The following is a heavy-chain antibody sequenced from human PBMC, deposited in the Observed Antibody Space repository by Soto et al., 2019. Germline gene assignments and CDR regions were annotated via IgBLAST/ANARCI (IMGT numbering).Heavy chain of an antibody. D-gene: IGHD2-8*01. CDR1: GGSISSYY. Sequence: SETLSLTCTVSGGSISSYYWSWIRQPAGKGLEWIGRIYTSGSTNYNPSLKSRVTMSVDTSKNQFSLKLSSVTAADTAVYYCAGGRYCTNGVCLEGVYYWGQGTLVTVSS. CDR2: IYTSGST. CDR3: AGGRYCTNGVCLEGVYY. V-gene: IGHV4-4*07. J-gene: IGHJ4*02.